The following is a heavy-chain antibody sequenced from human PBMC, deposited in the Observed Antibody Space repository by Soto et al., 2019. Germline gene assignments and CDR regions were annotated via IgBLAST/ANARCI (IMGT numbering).Heavy chain of an antibody. V-gene: IGHV3-7*05. CDR2: IKQDGSEK. Sequence: GGSLRLSCAACGFTFSSYLMSWVRQAPGKGLEWVANIKQDGSEKYYVDSVKGRFTISRDNAKNSLYLQMNSLRAEDTAVYYCARSYSSSWYLPTWYFDYWGQGTLVTVSS. D-gene: IGHD6-13*01. CDR1: GFTFSSYL. CDR3: ARSYSSSWYLPTWYFDY. J-gene: IGHJ4*02.